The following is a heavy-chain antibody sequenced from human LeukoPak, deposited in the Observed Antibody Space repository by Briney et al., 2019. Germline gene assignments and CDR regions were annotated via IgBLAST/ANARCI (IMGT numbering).Heavy chain of an antibody. V-gene: IGHV3-48*04. D-gene: IGHD3-22*01. CDR1: GFKLIGYS. Sequence: PGGSLRLSCAASGFKLIGYSMNWVHQAPGKGLEWVSYINSSSGTIIYADSVKGRFTISRDNAKNSLYLQMNSPRAEDTAVYYCAEEGDNTGYRYFDDWGQGTLVTVSS. CDR2: INSSSGTI. J-gene: IGHJ4*02. CDR3: AEEGDNTGYRYFDD.